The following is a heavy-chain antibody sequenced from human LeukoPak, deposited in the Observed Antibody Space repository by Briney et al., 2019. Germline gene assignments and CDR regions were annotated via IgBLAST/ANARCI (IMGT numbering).Heavy chain of an antibody. Sequence: SQTLSLTCTVSGGSISSGGYYWSWIRQPPGKGLEWIGYIYHSGSTYYNPSLKSRVTISVDRSKNQFSLKLSSVTAAGTAVYYCARGRRHYNWFDPWGQGTLVTVSS. CDR1: GGSISSGGYY. J-gene: IGHJ5*02. CDR2: IYHSGST. CDR3: ARGRRHYNWFDP. V-gene: IGHV4-30-2*01.